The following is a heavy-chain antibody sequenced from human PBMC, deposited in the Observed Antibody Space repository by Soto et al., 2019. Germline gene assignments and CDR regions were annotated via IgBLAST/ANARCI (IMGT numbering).Heavy chain of an antibody. CDR2: IIPIFGTA. CDR3: ARYDYVWGSYRTKPLNWFDP. D-gene: IGHD3-16*02. Sequence: SVKVSCKASGGTFSSYAISWVRQAPGQGLEWMGGIIPIFGTANYAQKFQGRVTITADESTSTAYMELSSLRSEDTAVYYCARYDYVWGSYRTKPLNWFDPWGQGTLVTVSS. CDR1: GGTFSSYA. V-gene: IGHV1-69*13. J-gene: IGHJ5*02.